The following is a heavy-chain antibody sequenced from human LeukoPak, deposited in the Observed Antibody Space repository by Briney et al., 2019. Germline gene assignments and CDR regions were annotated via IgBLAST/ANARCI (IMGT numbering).Heavy chain of an antibody. CDR2: IYYSGST. Sequence: SETLSLTCTVSGGSISSSSYYWGWIRQPPGKGLEWIGSIYYSGSTYYNPSLKSRVTISVDTSKNQFSLKLSSVTAADTAVYYCASPWKYDILTGYTYNWFDPWGQGTLVTVSS. CDR1: GGSISSSSYY. D-gene: IGHD3-9*01. J-gene: IGHJ5*02. CDR3: ASPWKYDILTGYTYNWFDP. V-gene: IGHV4-39*07.